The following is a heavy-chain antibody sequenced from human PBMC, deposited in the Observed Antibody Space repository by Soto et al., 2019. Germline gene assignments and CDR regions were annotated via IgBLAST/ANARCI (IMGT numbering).Heavy chain of an antibody. D-gene: IGHD3-10*01. CDR2: IYHSGST. J-gene: IGHJ6*02. CDR3: ARARGGHYGSGSSYKSYYYGMDV. V-gene: IGHV4-30-2*01. Sequence: SETLSLTCAVSGGSISSGGYSWSWIRQPPGKGLEWIGYIYHSGSTYYNPSLKSRVTISVDRSKNQFSLKLSSVTAADTAVYYCARARGGHYGSGSSYKSYYYGMDVWGQGTTVTVSS. CDR1: GGSISSGGYS.